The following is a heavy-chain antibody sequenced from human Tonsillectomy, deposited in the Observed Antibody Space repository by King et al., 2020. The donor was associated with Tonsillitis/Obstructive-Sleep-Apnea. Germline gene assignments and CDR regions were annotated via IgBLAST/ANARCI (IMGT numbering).Heavy chain of an antibody. J-gene: IGHJ4*02. CDR3: ARGRYKGVVIMALDY. Sequence: VQLQQWGAGLLKPSETLSLTCAVYGGSFSGYYWSWIRQPPGKGLEWIGEINHSGSTNYNPSLKSRVTISVDTSKNQFSLKLSSVTAADTAVYYCARGRYKGVVIMALDYWGQGTLVTVSS. CDR1: GGSFSGYY. D-gene: IGHD3-3*01. CDR2: INHSGST. V-gene: IGHV4-34*01.